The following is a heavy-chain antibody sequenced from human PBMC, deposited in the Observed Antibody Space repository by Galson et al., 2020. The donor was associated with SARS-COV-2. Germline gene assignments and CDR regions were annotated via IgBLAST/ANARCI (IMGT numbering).Heavy chain of an antibody. CDR2: INLYTGNT. D-gene: IGHD2-2*01. J-gene: IGHJ4*02. CDR3: ARDPPGLYQFDY. V-gene: IGHV1-18*04. CDR1: GYTFSTYG. Sequence: GESLKISCKASGYTFSTYGVSWVRRAPGQGLEWLGWINLYTGNTDYSQTFQDRITITADTSTSTSYLDLSSLRSDDTAMYYCARDPPGLYQFDYWGQGTLVTVSS.